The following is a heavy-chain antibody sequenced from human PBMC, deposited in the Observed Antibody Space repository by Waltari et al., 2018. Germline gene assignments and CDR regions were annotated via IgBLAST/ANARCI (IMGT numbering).Heavy chain of an antibody. V-gene: IGHV1-2*06. CDR3: ARGRSSSSQQPNFDY. Sequence: QVQLVQSGAEMKKPGASVKVSCKASGYTFTGYYMHWVRQAPGQGLEWMGRINPNSGGTNYAPKFQGRVTMTRDTSISTAYMELSRRRSDDTAVYYCARGRSSSSQQPNFDYWGQGTLVTVSS. D-gene: IGHD6-6*01. CDR1: GYTFTGYY. J-gene: IGHJ4*02. CDR2: INPNSGGT.